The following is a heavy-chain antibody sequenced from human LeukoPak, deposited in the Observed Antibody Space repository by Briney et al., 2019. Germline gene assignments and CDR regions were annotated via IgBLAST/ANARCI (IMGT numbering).Heavy chain of an antibody. CDR3: ARELMVRGVKNAFDI. CDR1: GGSISSSSYY. Sequence: SETLSLTCTVSGGSISSSSYYWGWIRQPPGKGLEWIGSIYYSGSTYYNPSLKSRVTISVDTSKNQFSLKLSSVTAVDTAVYYCARELMVRGVKNAFDIWGQGTMVTVSS. CDR2: IYYSGST. V-gene: IGHV4-39*07. J-gene: IGHJ3*02. D-gene: IGHD3-10*01.